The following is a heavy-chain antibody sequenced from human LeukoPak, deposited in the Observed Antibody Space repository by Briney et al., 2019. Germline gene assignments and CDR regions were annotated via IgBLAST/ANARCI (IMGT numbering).Heavy chain of an antibody. CDR1: GVSFSGYY. CDR2: INHSGST. J-gene: IGHJ5*02. V-gene: IGHV4-34*01. CDR3: AREAARGVSP. Sequence: PSETLSLTCAVYGVSFSGYYWSWIRQPPGKGLEWIGEINHSGSTNYNPSLKSRVTISVDTSKNQFSLKLSSVTAADTAVYYCAREAARGVSPWGQGTLVTVSS. D-gene: IGHD2-8*02.